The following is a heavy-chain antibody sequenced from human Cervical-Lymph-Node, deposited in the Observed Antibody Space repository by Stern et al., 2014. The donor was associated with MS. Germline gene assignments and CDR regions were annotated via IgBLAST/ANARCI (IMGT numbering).Heavy chain of an antibody. V-gene: IGHV1-69*01. Sequence: VQLEESGAEVKKPGSSVKVSCKASGGTFNRYAISWVRQAPGQGLEWMGGILPIFGTANYAQKFQGRVTITADESTSTAYMEVSSLRSEDTAVYYCARGPDHTGGYYYAYWGQGTLVTVSS. CDR2: ILPIFGTA. J-gene: IGHJ4*02. D-gene: IGHD3-22*01. CDR3: ARGPDHTGGYYYAY. CDR1: GGTFNRYA.